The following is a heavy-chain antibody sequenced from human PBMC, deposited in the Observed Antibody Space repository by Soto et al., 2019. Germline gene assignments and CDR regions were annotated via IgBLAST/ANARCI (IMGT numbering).Heavy chain of an antibody. CDR2: VSYDRDTT. Sequence: GGSLRLSYSASGFTFSNYAMHWVRQAPGKGLEHISIVSYDRDTTYFADSVKGRFSISRDNSKKMVYLQMSSLTIEDTAVYYCVKGSISVTGRFDYWGQGTLVTVSS. V-gene: IGHV3-64D*06. J-gene: IGHJ4*02. CDR1: GFTFSNYA. CDR3: VKGSISVTGRFDY. D-gene: IGHD6-19*01.